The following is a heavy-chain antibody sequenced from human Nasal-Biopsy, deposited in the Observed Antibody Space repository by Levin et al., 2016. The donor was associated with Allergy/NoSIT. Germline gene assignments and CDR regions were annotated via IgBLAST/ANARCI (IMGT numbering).Heavy chain of an antibody. D-gene: IGHD2-21*01. Sequence: ASVKVSCKASGYTFSSYGISWVRQAPGQGLEWMGWISVYNGNTNLQQRVQGRVTMTRDTSTSTVYMELRSLRSDDTAVHYCARGGGDQSRTRGLVDYWGQGTLVIVSS. J-gene: IGHJ4*02. V-gene: IGHV1-18*01. CDR3: ARGGGDQSRTRGLVDY. CDR1: GYTFSSYG. CDR2: ISVYNGNT.